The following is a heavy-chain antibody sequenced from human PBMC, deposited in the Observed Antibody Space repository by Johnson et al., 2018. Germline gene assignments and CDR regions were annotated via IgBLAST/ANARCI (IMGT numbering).Heavy chain of an antibody. D-gene: IGHD1-20*01. V-gene: IGHV3-23*01. J-gene: IGHJ1*01. CDR3: AKGLSGKTYFQY. CDR2: ISDSGQHT. CDR1: GFTFSTY. Sequence: VQLQESGGGLVQPGGSLRLSCAASGFTFSTYVSWVRQAPGLGLEWVSTISDSGQHTFYADSVKGRFTISRDNSKDTVYLQMKTLRAEETAVYYWAKGLSGKTYFQYWGQGTLVTVSA.